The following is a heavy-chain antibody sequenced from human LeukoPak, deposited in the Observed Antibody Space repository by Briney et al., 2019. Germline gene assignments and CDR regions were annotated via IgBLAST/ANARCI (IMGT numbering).Heavy chain of an antibody. CDR3: ARELISGDWTWDI. J-gene: IGHJ3*02. V-gene: IGHV1-18*01. D-gene: IGHD2-21*02. CDR2: ISAYNGNT. CDR1: GYTFTSYG. Sequence: ASVKVSCKASGYTFTSYGISWVRQAPGQGLEWMGWISAYNGNTNYAQKLQGRVTMTRDTSTSTVYMELSSLGSEDTAVYYCARELISGDWTWDIWGQGTMVTVSS.